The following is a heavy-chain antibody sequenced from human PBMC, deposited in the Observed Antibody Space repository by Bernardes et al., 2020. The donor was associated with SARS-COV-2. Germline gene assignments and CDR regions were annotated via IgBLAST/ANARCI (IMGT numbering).Heavy chain of an antibody. J-gene: IGHJ4*02. V-gene: IGHV4-39*01. Sequence: SETLSLTCTVSGGSISSSTYYWGWLRQSPGKGLEWIGTIYYTGSTYYNPSLKSRVTTSVDTSRNQFSLRLTSVTAADTSVYYCARAPPEAVAGMGLFDYWGQGTLVTVSS. CDR2: IYYTGST. CDR1: GGSISSSTYY. D-gene: IGHD6-19*01. CDR3: ARAPPEAVAGMGLFDY.